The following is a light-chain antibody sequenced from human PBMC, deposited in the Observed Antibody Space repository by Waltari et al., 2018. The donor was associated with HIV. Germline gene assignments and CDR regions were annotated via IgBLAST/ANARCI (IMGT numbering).Light chain of an antibody. CDR2: WAS. Sequence: DIVMTQSPDSLSVSLVERATINCQSRQSLLFGSNNQNRLACYQQRPGQPPKLLISWASTRESGVPDRFSGSGAGTDFTLTINSLQAEDVAVYYCQQFSLSPPLTFGGGTKVEIK. CDR3: QQFSLSPPLT. CDR1: QSLLFGSNNQNR. J-gene: IGKJ4*01. V-gene: IGKV4-1*01.